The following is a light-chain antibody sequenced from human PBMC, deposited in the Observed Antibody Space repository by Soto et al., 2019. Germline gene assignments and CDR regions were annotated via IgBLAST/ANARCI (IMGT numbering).Light chain of an antibody. V-gene: IGLV2-14*01. CDR3: SSYTSSALV. CDR2: EVS. J-gene: IGLJ2*01. Sequence: QSALTQPASVSGSARQSITISCTRTSSDVGGYNYVSWYQQHPGKAPKLMIYEVSNRPSGVSNRFSGSKSGNTASLTISGLQAEDEADYYCSSYTSSALVFGGGTKLTVL. CDR1: SSDVGGYNY.